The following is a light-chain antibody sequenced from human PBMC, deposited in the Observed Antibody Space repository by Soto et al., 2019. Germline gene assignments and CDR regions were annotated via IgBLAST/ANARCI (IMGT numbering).Light chain of an antibody. CDR2: SDN. Sequence: QLVLTQPPSVSGTPGQRVTVSCSGSHSNIGSNTLTWYQQFPGTAPKLLIYSDNHRPSGVPDRFSGSKSGSSASLAISGLRSEDAADYYCATWDDILSAWVFGGGTKLTVL. CDR1: HSNIGSNT. V-gene: IGLV1-44*01. J-gene: IGLJ3*02. CDR3: ATWDDILSAWV.